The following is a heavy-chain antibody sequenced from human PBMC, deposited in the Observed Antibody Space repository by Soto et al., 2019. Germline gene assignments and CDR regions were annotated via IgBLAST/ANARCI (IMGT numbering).Heavy chain of an antibody. CDR3: AAVPSYYGDSLFDY. CDR2: ISAYNGNT. Sequence: ASVKVSCKASGYTFTSYGISWVRQAPGQGLEWMGWISAYNGNTNYAQKLQGRVTMTTDTSTSTAYMELRSLRSDDTAVYYCAAVPSYYGDSLFDYWGQGTLVTVSS. J-gene: IGHJ4*02. CDR1: GYTFTSYG. V-gene: IGHV1-18*01. D-gene: IGHD4-17*01.